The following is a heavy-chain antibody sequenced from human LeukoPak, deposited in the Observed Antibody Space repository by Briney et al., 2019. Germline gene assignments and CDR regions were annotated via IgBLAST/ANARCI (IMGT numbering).Heavy chain of an antibody. CDR1: GYTFTGYY. V-gene: IGHV1-2*02. CDR2: INPNSGGT. D-gene: IGHD6-13*01. CDR3: ARDIRGGYSSSWYLVTGPAGGY. J-gene: IGHJ4*02. Sequence: GASVKVSCKASGYTFTGYYMHWVRQAPGQGLEWMGWINPNSGGTNYAQKFQGRVTMTRDTSISTAYMELSRLRSDDTAVYYCARDIRGGYSSSWYLVTGPAGGYWGQGTLVTVSS.